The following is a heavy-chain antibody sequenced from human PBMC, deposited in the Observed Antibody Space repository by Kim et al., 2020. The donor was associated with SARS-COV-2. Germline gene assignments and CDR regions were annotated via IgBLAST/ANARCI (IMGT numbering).Heavy chain of an antibody. J-gene: IGHJ6*02. CDR3: ARNHAMDV. CDR2: SM. V-gene: IGHV3-48*03. Sequence: SMCTTESVEGKFPISRDNAKNSLYLQMNSLRAEDTAVYYCARNHAMDVWGQGTTVTVSS.